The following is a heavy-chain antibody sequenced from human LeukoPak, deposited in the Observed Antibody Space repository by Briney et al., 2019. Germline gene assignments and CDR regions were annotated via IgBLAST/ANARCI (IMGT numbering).Heavy chain of an antibody. CDR2: MNPNSGNT. V-gene: IGHV1-8*01. D-gene: IGHD3-22*01. CDR1: GYTFTSYD. CDR3: ARGRKISTRITMIVVVSEDDAFDI. J-gene: IGHJ3*02. Sequence: ASVKVSCKASGYTFTSYDINWVRQATGQGLEWMGWMNPNSGNTGYAQKFQGRVTMTRNTSISTAYMELSSLRSEDTAVYYCARGRKISTRITMIVVVSEDDAFDIWGQGTMVTVSS.